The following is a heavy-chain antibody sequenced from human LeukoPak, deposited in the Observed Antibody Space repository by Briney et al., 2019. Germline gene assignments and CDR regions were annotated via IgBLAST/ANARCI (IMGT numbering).Heavy chain of an antibody. J-gene: IGHJ3*02. Sequence: GGARRLSWAASGFTFTSYERDWGRQAPGKGLEWVSYISSSGSTIYYADSVKGRFTISRDNAKNSLYLQMNSLRAEDTALYYCAKDKGGPGNDAFDIWGQGTMVPVSS. CDR2: ISSSGSTI. CDR1: GFTFTSYE. CDR3: AKDKGGPGNDAFDI. V-gene: IGHV3-48*03.